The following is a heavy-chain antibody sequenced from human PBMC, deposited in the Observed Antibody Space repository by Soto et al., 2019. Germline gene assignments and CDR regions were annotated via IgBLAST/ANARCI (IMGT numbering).Heavy chain of an antibody. CDR2: INHSGST. J-gene: IGHJ3*02. CDR1: GGSFSGYY. V-gene: IGHV4-34*01. CDR3: ARAGPRRGRRYSYGQRLDAFDI. Sequence: SETLSLTCAVYGGSFSGYYWSWIRQPPGKGLEWIGEINHSGSTNYNPSLKSRVTISVDTSKNQFSLTLSSVTAADTAVYYCARAGPRRGRRYSYGQRLDAFDIWGQGTMVTVSS. D-gene: IGHD5-18*01.